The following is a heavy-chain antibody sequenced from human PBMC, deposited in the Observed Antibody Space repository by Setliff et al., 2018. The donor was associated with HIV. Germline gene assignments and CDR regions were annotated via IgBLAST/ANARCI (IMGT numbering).Heavy chain of an antibody. CDR2: NIPMFGTV. J-gene: IGHJ6*03. CDR1: GGTFGSYA. CDR3: ARGEVIIDSYYYMKV. V-gene: IGHV1-69*05. Sequence: SVKVSCKASGGTFGSYAISWVRQAPGQGLEWLGGNIPMFGTVSYAQKFQGRVTITTDESTSTAYMDLSSLRYEDTAIYYCARGEVIIDSYYYMKVWGKGTTVTVSS.